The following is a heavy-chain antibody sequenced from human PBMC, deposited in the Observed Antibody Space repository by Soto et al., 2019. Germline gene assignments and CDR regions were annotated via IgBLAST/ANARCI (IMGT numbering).Heavy chain of an antibody. Sequence: ASVKVSCKASGYTFTSYGISWVRQAPGQGLEWMGWISAYNGNTNYAQKLQGRVTMTTDTSTSTAYMELRSLRSDDTAVYYCARDSQTTIHDAFDIWGQGTMVTVSS. CDR1: GYTFTSYG. J-gene: IGHJ3*02. D-gene: IGHD4-17*01. CDR2: ISAYNGNT. V-gene: IGHV1-18*01. CDR3: ARDSQTTIHDAFDI.